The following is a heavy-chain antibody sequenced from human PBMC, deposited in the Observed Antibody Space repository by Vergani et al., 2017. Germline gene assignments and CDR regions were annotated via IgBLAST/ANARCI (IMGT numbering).Heavy chain of an antibody. V-gene: IGHV4-34*01. CDR1: GGSLSGYY. CDR3: ARRXERWETLLRDDFDV. J-gene: IGHJ3*01. CDR2: INHSGTI. Sequence: QVQLQQWGPGLLQPSETLPLTCAVYGGSLSGYYWSWIRLAPGKGLDWIGEINHSGTINYNPTLKSPFNVSIDTSRDHFSLKLRSVSAADTAVYFCARRXERWETLLRDDFDVWDQGTFVTVS. D-gene: IGHD1-26*01.